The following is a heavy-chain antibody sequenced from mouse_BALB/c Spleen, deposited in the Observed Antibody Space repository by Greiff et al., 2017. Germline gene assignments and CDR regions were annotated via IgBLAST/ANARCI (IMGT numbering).Heavy chain of an antibody. Sequence: EVKLQESGGGLVQPGGSRKLSCAASGFTFSDYGMAWVRQAPGKGPEWVAFISNLAYSIYYADTVTGRFTISRENAKNTLYLEMSSLRSEDTAMYYCARDYTYAMDYWGQGTSVTVSS. CDR2: ISNLAYSI. J-gene: IGHJ4*01. CDR1: GFTFSDYG. V-gene: IGHV5-15*02. CDR3: ARDYTYAMDY.